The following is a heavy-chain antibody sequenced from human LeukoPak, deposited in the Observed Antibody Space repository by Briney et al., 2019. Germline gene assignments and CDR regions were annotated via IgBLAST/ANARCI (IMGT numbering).Heavy chain of an antibody. CDR2: ISHSGNT. J-gene: IGHJ2*01. V-gene: IGHV4-34*01. Sequence: PSETLSLTCVVYGRPFSAYYWNWIRQPPGKGLEWMGEISHSGNTNYDPSLKSRVTISVDSSKNQFSLKLSPVTAADTAVYYCARDLRGIAVPGTYFDLWGRGTLVTVSS. D-gene: IGHD6-19*01. CDR1: GRPFSAYY. CDR3: ARDLRGIAVPGTYFDL.